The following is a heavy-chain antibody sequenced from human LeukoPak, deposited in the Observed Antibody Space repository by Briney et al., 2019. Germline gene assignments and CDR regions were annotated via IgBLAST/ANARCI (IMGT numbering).Heavy chain of an antibody. V-gene: IGHV4-39*01. D-gene: IGHD6-13*01. Sequence: SETLSLTCTVSGGSISSSSYYWGWLRQPPGKGLEWIGSIYYSGSTYYNPSLKSRVTISVDTSKNQFSLKLSSVTAADTAVYYCARLPYSSSLLHYYYYYYMDVWGKGTTVTVSS. J-gene: IGHJ6*03. CDR1: GGSISSSSYY. CDR3: ARLPYSSSLLHYYYYYYMDV. CDR2: IYYSGST.